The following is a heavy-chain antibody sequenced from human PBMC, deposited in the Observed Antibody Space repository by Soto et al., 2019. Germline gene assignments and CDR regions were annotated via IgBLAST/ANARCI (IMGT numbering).Heavy chain of an antibody. CDR1: GFSFTSYL. D-gene: IGHD3-3*01. CDR3: ASPSHSITIFGVVPADYYGMDV. V-gene: IGHV5-10-1*01. J-gene: IGHJ6*02. Sequence: PGEALNLSGAVCGFSFTSYLISCVRQMPGKGLEWMGRIDPSDSYTNYSPSFQGHVTISADKSISTAYLQWSSLKASDTAMYYCASPSHSITIFGVVPADYYGMDVWGQGTTVTVSS. CDR2: IDPSDSYT.